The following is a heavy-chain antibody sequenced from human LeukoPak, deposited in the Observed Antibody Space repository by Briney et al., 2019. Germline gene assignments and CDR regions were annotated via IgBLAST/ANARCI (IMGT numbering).Heavy chain of an antibody. CDR1: GSTFTGYY. CDR2: INPNSGGA. V-gene: IGHV1-2*02. D-gene: IGHD3-22*01. Sequence: GASVKVSCKASGSTFTGYYMHWVRQAPGQGLEWMGWINPNSGGADYAQKFQGRVTMTRDTSISTAYMELSRLRSDDTAVYYCARDYYDSSGYYAFDIWGQGTMVTVSS. J-gene: IGHJ3*02. CDR3: ARDYYDSSGYYAFDI.